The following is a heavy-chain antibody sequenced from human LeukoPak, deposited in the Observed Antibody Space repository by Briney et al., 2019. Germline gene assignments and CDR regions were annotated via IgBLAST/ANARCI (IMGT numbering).Heavy chain of an antibody. CDR3: ARDLAYYYDNNYD. V-gene: IGHV3-21*01. CDR2: IDSSNYK. J-gene: IGHJ4*02. D-gene: IGHD3-22*01. CDR1: GFTISIYS. Sequence: GGSLRLSCAASGFTISIYSMNWVRQAPGKGLEWVSSIDSSNYKYYADSVRGRFTVSRDNAKNSLYLQMNSLRAEDTAIYYCARDLAYYYDNNYDWGQGTLVTVSS.